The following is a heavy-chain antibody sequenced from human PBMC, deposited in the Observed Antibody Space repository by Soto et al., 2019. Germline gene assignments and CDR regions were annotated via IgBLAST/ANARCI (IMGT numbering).Heavy chain of an antibody. Sequence: GGSLRLSCAASGFTFSSYGMHWVRQAPGKGLEWVAVIWYDGSNKYYADSVKGRFTISRDNSKNTLYLQMNSLRAEDTAVYYCAIDLGMRLYYYGMDVWGQGTTVTVSS. CDR1: GFTFSSYG. V-gene: IGHV3-33*01. CDR2: IWYDGSNK. D-gene: IGHD7-27*01. CDR3: AIDLGMRLYYYGMDV. J-gene: IGHJ6*02.